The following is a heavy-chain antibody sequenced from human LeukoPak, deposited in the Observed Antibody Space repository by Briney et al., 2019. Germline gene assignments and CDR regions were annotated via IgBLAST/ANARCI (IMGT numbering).Heavy chain of an antibody. J-gene: IGHJ5*02. CDR3: ARDLDLRQLDP. D-gene: IGHD5-18*01. Sequence: GGSLRLSCAASGFSVSSNYMSWVRQAPGKGLEWISVIYNDGSTYYTDSVKGRFTVSRDNSKNTLYLQMLSLRAEDTAVYYCARDLDLRQLDPWGQGTLVTVSS. CDR2: IYNDGST. V-gene: IGHV3-66*02. CDR1: GFSVSSNY.